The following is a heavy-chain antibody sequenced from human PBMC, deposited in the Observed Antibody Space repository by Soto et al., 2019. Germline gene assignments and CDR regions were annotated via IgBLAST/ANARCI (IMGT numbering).Heavy chain of an antibody. V-gene: IGHV3-33*01. CDR1: GFTFSSYG. CDR3: ARASSIGSSSVYFDY. CDR2: IWYDGSNK. J-gene: IGHJ4*02. D-gene: IGHD6-6*01. Sequence: GGSLRLSCAASGFTFSSYGMHWVRQAPGKGLEWVAVIWYDGSNKYYADSVKGRFTISRDNSKNTLYLQMNSLRAEDTAVYYCARASSIGSSSVYFDYWGQGTLVTVSS.